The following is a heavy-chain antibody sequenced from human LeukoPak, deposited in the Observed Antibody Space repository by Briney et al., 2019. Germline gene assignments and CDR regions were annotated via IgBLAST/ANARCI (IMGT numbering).Heavy chain of an antibody. CDR1: GFTFSSYS. CDR2: ITGSGGSA. J-gene: IGHJ4*02. V-gene: IGHV3-23*01. D-gene: IGHD3-10*01. Sequence: GGSLRLSCAASGFTFSSYSMTWVRQAPGKWLEWVSGITGSGGSAYYSDSVKGRFTISRDNSENTLYLQLNSLRAEDTAVYYCAKDPGYYSYGWSDYWGQGTLITVSS. CDR3: AKDPGYYSYGWSDY.